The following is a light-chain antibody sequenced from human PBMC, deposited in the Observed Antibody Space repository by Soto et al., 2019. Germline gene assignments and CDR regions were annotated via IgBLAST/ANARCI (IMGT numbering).Light chain of an antibody. V-gene: IGLV2-8*01. CDR2: EVS. Sequence: QSVLTQPPSASGSPGQSVAISCTGTSSDIGAYKFVSWYLQHPGKTPKLIIYEVSIRPSGVPDGFSGSKSGNTASLTVSGLLAEDEAEYYCSLYAGSNNVVFGGGTKVTVL. J-gene: IGLJ2*01. CDR1: SSDIGAYKF. CDR3: SLYAGSNNVV.